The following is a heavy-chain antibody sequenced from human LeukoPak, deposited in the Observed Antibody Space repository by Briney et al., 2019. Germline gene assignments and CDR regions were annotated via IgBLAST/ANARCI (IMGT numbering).Heavy chain of an antibody. CDR3: AREAAPPYWYFDL. J-gene: IGHJ2*01. Sequence: GGSLRLSCAASGFTFSSYEMNWVRQAPGKGLEWVSYISSSGSTIYCADSVKGRFTISRDNAKNSLYLQMNSLRAEDTAVYYCAREAAPPYWYFDLWGRGTLVTVSS. CDR2: ISSSGSTI. D-gene: IGHD6-25*01. V-gene: IGHV3-48*03. CDR1: GFTFSSYE.